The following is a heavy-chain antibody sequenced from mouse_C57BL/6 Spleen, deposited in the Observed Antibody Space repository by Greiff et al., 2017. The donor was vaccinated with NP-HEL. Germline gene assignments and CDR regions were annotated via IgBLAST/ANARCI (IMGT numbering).Heavy chain of an antibody. Sequence: QVQLQQPGAELVMPGASVKLSCKASGYTFTSYWMHWVKQRPGQGLEWIGEIDPSDSYTNYNQKFKGKSTLTVDKSSSTAYMQLSSLTAEDSACYYCARSPRLTGYAMDYWGQGTSVTVSS. CDR1: GYTFTSYW. CDR3: ARSPRLTGYAMDY. CDR2: IDPSDSYT. V-gene: IGHV1-69*01. D-gene: IGHD4-1*01. J-gene: IGHJ4*01.